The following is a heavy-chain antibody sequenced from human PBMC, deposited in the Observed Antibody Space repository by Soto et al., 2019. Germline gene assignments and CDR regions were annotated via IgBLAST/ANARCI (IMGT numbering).Heavy chain of an antibody. CDR3: ARDGGFGAVAADY. Sequence: QLQLQESGSGLVKPSQTLALTCAVSGCSISSGCYSWSWIRQPPGKGLEWIGYIYHSGSTYYNPSLTRRVTGSVDRSTNQCSLKLSSVTAADTAVYYCARDGGFGAVAADYGGQGTMVTVSS. CDR1: GCSISSGCYS. D-gene: IGHD6-19*01. V-gene: IGHV4-30-2*01. CDR2: IYHSGST. J-gene: IGHJ4*02.